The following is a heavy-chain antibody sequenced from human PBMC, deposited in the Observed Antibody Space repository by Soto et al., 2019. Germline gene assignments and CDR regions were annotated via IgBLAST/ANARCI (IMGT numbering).Heavy chain of an antibody. CDR2: IYYSGST. V-gene: IGHV4-39*01. CDR1: GGSISSSGFY. J-gene: IGHJ4*02. Sequence: QLQLQESGPGLVQPSETLSLTCTVSGGSISSSGFYWGWIRQPPGKGLEWIGTIYYSGSTYYNPSLQSRVTISVDTSKNPCSRKLSSVTAADSAVYYCARRSPQLGRSFDYWGQGTLVTVSS. CDR3: ARRSPQLGRSFDY. D-gene: IGHD6-13*01.